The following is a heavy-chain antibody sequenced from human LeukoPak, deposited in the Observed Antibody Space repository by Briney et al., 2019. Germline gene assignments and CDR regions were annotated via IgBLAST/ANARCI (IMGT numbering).Heavy chain of an antibody. V-gene: IGHV1-69*04. Sequence: SVKVSCKASGGTFSSYAIIWVRQAPGQGLEWMGRIIPILGIANYAQKFQGRVTITADKSTSTAYMELSSLRSEDTAVYYCASASYYYDSSGYPNSYYYYGMDVWGQGTTVTVSS. D-gene: IGHD3-22*01. J-gene: IGHJ6*02. CDR2: IIPILGIA. CDR1: GGTFSSYA. CDR3: ASASYYYDSSGYPNSYYYYGMDV.